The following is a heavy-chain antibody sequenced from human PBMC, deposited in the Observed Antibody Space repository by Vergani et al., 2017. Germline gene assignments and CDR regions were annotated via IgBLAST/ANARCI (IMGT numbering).Heavy chain of an antibody. CDR1: GFTFSNAW. V-gene: IGHV3-15*01. D-gene: IGHD3-22*01. CDR3: TTDPFFXYDSSGYLSYYYYGMDV. J-gene: IGHJ6*02. CDR2: IKSKTDGGTT. Sequence: EVQLLESGGGLVQPGGSLRLSCAASGFTFSNAWMSWVRQAPGKGLEWVGRIKSKTDGGTTDYAAPVKGRFTISRDDSKNTLYLQMNSLKTEDTAVYYCTTDPFFXYDSSGYLSYYYYGMDVWGQGTTVTVSS.